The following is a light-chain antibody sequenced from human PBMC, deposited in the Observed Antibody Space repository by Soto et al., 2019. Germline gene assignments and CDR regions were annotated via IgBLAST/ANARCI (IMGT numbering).Light chain of an antibody. CDR3: QQSYSTPFT. Sequence: DIQMTQSPSSLSASVGDRVTITCRASQSINRYLTWYQQKPGKAPKLLIYATSSLQSGVPSRFSGSGSGTDFTLTINSLQLEDFATYYCQQSYSTPFTFGPGTKVDIK. V-gene: IGKV1-39*01. CDR2: ATS. J-gene: IGKJ3*01. CDR1: QSINRY.